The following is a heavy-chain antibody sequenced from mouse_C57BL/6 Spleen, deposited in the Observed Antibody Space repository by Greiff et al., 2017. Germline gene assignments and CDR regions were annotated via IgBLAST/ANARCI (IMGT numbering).Heavy chain of an antibody. V-gene: IGHV1-69*01. CDR3: ARVVPYAMDY. J-gene: IGHJ4*01. CDR1: GYTFTSYW. Sequence: QVQLQQPGAELVMPGASVKLSCKASGYTFTSYWMHWVKQRPGQGLEWIGEIDPSDSYTNYNQKFKGKSTLSVDKSSSTAYMQLSSLTSEDSAVYYCARVVPYAMDYWGQGTSVTVSS. D-gene: IGHD1-1*01. CDR2: IDPSDSYT.